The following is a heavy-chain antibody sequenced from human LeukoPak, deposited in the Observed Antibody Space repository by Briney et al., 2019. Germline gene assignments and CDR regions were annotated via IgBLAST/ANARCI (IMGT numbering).Heavy chain of an antibody. CDR2: IIPIFGTA. J-gene: IGHJ4*02. CDR1: GGTFSIYA. CDR3: ARVPRARAGYAYYFDY. D-gene: IGHD5-12*01. Sequence: ASVKVSCKASGGTFSIYAISWVRQAPGQGLEWMGGIIPIFGTANYAQKFQGRVTITADESTSTAYMELSSLRSEDTAVYYCARVPRARAGYAYYFDYWGQGTLVTVSS. V-gene: IGHV1-69*13.